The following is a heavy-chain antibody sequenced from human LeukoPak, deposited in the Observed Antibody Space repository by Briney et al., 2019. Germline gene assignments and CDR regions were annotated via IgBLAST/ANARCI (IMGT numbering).Heavy chain of an antibody. CDR1: GITFSSYG. J-gene: IGHJ3*02. V-gene: IGHV3-30*18. Sequence: GGSLRLSCAASGITFSSYGMHWVRQAPGKGLEWVTVISHDGNNKYYADSVKGRFTVSRDNSKNTLDLQMNSLRPEDTAVYYCAKARRERWYGDAFDIWGQGTMVTVSS. CDR2: ISHDGNNK. D-gene: IGHD6-13*01. CDR3: AKARRERWYGDAFDI.